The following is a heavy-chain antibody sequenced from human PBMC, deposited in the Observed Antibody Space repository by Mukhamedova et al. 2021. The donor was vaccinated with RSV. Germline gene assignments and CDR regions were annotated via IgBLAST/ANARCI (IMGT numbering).Heavy chain of an antibody. CDR2: DGTMK. D-gene: IGHD6-6*01. J-gene: IGHJ4*02. CDR3: VRAPNIYSGSSGDY. Sequence: DGTMKYYVDSVTGRFTISRDNSKNSPYPEMNSPRPADTAVYYCVRAPNIYSGSSGDYWGQGTLVTVST. V-gene: IGHV3-7*03.